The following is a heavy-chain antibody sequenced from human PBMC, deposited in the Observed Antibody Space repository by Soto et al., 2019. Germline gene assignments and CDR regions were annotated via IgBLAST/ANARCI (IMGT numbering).Heavy chain of an antibody. J-gene: IGHJ6*02. Sequence: SETLSLTCTVSGGSISSGGYYWSWIRQHPGKGLEWIGYIYYSGSTYYNPSPKSRVTISVDTSKNQFSLKLSSVTAADTAVYYCARDRVVVVPAAIYYYYGMDVWGQGTTVTVSS. D-gene: IGHD2-2*02. CDR1: GGSISSGGYY. CDR2: IYYSGST. CDR3: ARDRVVVVPAAIYYYYGMDV. V-gene: IGHV4-31*03.